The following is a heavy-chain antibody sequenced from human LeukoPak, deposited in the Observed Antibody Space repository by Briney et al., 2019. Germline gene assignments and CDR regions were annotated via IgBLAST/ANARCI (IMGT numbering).Heavy chain of an antibody. J-gene: IGHJ5*02. CDR1: GGTFSSYA. D-gene: IGHD4-11*01. CDR2: IIPIFGTA. CDR3: AERRTTVTTGDNWFDP. V-gene: IGHV1-69*05. Sequence: ASVKVSCKASGGTFSSYAISWVRQAPGQGLEWMGGIIPIFGTANYAQTFQGRVTITTDESTSTAYMGLSSLRSEDTAVYYCAERRTTVTTGDNWFDPWGQGTLVTVSS.